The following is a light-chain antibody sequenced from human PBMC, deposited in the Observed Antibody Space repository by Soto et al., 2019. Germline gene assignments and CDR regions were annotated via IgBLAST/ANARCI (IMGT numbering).Light chain of an antibody. V-gene: IGKV3-20*01. J-gene: IGKJ2*01. Sequence: EIELTQSPGTLSLSPGERATLSCMASQSVSSSYLAWYQQKPGQAPRLLIYGASSRATGIPDRFSGSGSGTDFTLTISRLEPEDFAVYYCQQYGSSPSYTFGQGTKLEIK. CDR1: QSVSSSY. CDR3: QQYGSSPSYT. CDR2: GAS.